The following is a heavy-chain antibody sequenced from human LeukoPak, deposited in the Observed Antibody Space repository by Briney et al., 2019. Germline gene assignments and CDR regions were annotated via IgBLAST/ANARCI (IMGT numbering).Heavy chain of an antibody. CDR2: IGTAGDT. D-gene: IGHD2-2*01. J-gene: IGHJ4*02. CDR3: AKTLKSAAQPDQ. Sequence: GGSLRLSRAASGFTFSSYDMHWVRQATGKGLEWVSAIGTAGDTYYPGSVKGRFTISRENAKNSLYLQMNSLRAEDTAVYYCAKTLKSAAQPDQWGQGTLVTVSS. V-gene: IGHV3-13*01. CDR1: GFTFSSYD.